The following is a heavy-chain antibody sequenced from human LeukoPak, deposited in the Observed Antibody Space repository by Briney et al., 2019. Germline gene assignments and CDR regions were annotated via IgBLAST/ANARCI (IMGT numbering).Heavy chain of an antibody. V-gene: IGHV4-59*08. Sequence: PSETLSLTCTVSGGSISDYYWSWIRQPPGRGLEWIGYIYYSGSIDYNPSLKSRVTISVDTSKNQFSLKLSSVTAADTAVYYCARIKEDTADYCGMDVWGQGTTVTVSS. CDR2: IYYSGSI. J-gene: IGHJ6*02. CDR1: GGSISDYY. D-gene: IGHD5-18*01. CDR3: ARIKEDTADYCGMDV.